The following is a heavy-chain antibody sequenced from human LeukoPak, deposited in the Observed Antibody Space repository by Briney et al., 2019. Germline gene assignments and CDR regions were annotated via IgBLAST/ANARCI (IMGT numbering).Heavy chain of an antibody. J-gene: IGHJ4*02. CDR2: GYYAGSGS. CDR1: GASTNTDSYF. D-gene: IGHD5-12*01. Sequence: SETLSLTCDVSGASTNTDSYFWGWIRHPPGKGLEWVGSGYYAGSGSHYNPSLKSRVTISVDTSRNRYSLKLHSVTTADVAVYYCVRLWLRWGIDYWGQGSLVTVSS. CDR3: VRLWLRWGIDY. V-gene: IGHV4-39*01.